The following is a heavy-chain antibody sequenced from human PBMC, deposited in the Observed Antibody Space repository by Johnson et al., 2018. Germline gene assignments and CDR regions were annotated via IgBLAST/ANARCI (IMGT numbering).Heavy chain of an antibody. Sequence: VQLQESGGGLVQPGGSLKLSCVASGISFSGSAMHWVRQASGQGLEWVGRIRSKANRYATAYAASVRGRFTISTDDSKNTAYLQMNSLKPDDTAMYYCTRSSLVPDYYYGMDGWGQGTTVIVS. V-gene: IGHV3-73*02. CDR3: TRSSLVPDYYYGMDG. D-gene: IGHD2-2*01. CDR2: IRSKANRYAT. J-gene: IGHJ6*02. CDR1: GISFSGSA.